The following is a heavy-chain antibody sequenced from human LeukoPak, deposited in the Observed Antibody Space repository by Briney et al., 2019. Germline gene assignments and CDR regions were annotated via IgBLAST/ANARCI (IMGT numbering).Heavy chain of an antibody. CDR2: ISYDGSNK. D-gene: IGHD2-15*01. Sequence: GGSLRLSCAASGFTFSSYAMHWVRQAPGKGLEWVAVISYDGSNKYYADSVKGRFTISRDNSKNTLYLQMNSLRAEDTAVYYCAKRYCSGGSCYPHYYYYYMDVWGKGTTVTISS. CDR3: AKRYCSGGSCYPHYYYYYMDV. V-gene: IGHV3-30*04. CDR1: GFTFSSYA. J-gene: IGHJ6*03.